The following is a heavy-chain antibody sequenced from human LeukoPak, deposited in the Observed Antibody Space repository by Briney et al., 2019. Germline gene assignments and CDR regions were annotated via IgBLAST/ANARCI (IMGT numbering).Heavy chain of an antibody. Sequence: PGRSLTLLCAASGVTFSTYPMHWVRQAPGKGLEWVAVISYDGTHVIYPDSVKGRFTISRDDSKNTLYLQMNTLSPEDTAVYYCARAIGIWSGYSYWGQGTLVTVSS. V-gene: IGHV3-30*04. J-gene: IGHJ4*02. CDR1: GVTFSTYP. CDR2: ISYDGTHV. D-gene: IGHD3-3*01. CDR3: ARAIGIWSGYSY.